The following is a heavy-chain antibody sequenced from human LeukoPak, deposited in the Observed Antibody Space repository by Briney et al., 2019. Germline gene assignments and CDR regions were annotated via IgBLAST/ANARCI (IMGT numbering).Heavy chain of an antibody. CDR3: TTGLHYYFDY. Sequence: PGGSLRLSCVAPSLVFNNAFMNWVRQGPGKGLEWVGRIKTKTDGGTTDFAAPVKGRFTISRDDSKNTFFLHMNSLKIEDTAVYYCTTGLHYYFDYWSQGTPVTVSS. CDR1: SLVFNNAF. V-gene: IGHV3-15*07. D-gene: IGHD4-11*01. CDR2: IKTKTDGGTT. J-gene: IGHJ4*02.